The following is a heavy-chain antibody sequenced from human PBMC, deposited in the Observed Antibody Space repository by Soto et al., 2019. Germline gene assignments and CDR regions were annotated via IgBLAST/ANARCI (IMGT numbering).Heavy chain of an antibody. Sequence: QVQLVQSGAELKTPGASVKVSCKASGYTFRNYGINWVRQAPGQGLEWMGWISAYNGNTKYAQKFQGRVTMATDTPTSTGYMELRSLKSDDTAVYYCARDGRQFVTKSDNFDVWGQGTTVTVSA. CDR3: ARDGRQFVTKSDNFDV. V-gene: IGHV1-18*01. J-gene: IGHJ3*01. CDR1: GYTFRNYG. D-gene: IGHD6-6*01. CDR2: ISAYNGNT.